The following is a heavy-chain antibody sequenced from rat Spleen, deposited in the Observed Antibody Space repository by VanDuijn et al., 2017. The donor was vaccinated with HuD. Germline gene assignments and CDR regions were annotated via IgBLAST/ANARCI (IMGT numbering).Heavy chain of an antibody. J-gene: IGHJ3*01. V-gene: IGHV2-41*01. CDR1: GFSLTSYN. D-gene: IGHD1-5*01. Sequence: QVQLKESGPGLVQPSQTLSLTCTVAGFSLTSYNVHWVRQPPGKGLEWMGVIWNSGGTRYNSALKSRLSISRDTSKNQVFLKMNSLQTEDTAIYFCGRDEYRNNWGFAYWGQGTLVTVSS. CDR2: IWNSGGT. CDR3: GRDEYRNNWGFAY.